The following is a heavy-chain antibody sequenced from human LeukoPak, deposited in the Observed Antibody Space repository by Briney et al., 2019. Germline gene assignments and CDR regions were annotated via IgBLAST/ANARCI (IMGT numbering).Heavy chain of an antibody. V-gene: IGHV1-18*01. CDR1: GYTFTSYG. J-gene: IGHJ4*02. D-gene: IGHD6-13*01. CDR3: ARTSDAAGIAAAGGFDY. CDR2: ISAYNGNT. Sequence: GASVKVSCKASGYTFTSYGISWVRQAPGQGLEWMGWISAYNGNTNYAQKLQGRVTMTTDTSTSTAYMELRSLRSDDTAVYYCARTSDAAGIAAAGGFDYWGQGTLVTVSS.